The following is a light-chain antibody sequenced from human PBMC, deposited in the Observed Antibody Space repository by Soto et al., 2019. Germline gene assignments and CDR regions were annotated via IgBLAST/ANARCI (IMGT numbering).Light chain of an antibody. J-gene: IGLJ2*01. Sequence: QSALTQPASVSGSPGQSITISCTGTSSDVGGYDYVSWYQHHPGKAPKLMIFEVSYRPSGVSNRFSGSKSGNTASLTISGLQAEDEAVYYCSSFTSSSTVVFGGGTKPTVL. CDR2: EVS. CDR3: SSFTSSSTVV. V-gene: IGLV2-14*01. CDR1: SSDVGGYDY.